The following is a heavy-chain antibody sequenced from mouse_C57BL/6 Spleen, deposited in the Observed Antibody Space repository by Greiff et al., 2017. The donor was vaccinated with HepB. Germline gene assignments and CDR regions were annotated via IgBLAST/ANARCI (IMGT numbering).Heavy chain of an antibody. CDR1: GYAFSSYW. D-gene: IGHD1-1*01. J-gene: IGHJ2*01. CDR2: IYPGDGDT. CDR3: AREELPPFDY. Sequence: VKLQESGAELVKPGASVKISCKASGYAFSSYWMNWVKQRPGKGLEWIGQIYPGDGDTNYNGKFKGKATLTADKSSSTAYMQLSSLTSEDSAVYFCAREELPPFDYWGQGTTLTVSS. V-gene: IGHV1-80*01.